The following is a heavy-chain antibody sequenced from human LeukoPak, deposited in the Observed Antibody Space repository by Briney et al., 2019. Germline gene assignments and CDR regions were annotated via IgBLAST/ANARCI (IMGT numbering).Heavy chain of an antibody. D-gene: IGHD2-21*01. CDR2: ISYDGRDK. CDR1: EFTFSTYA. CDR3: ARDSGEHDFDY. J-gene: IGHJ4*02. V-gene: IGHV3-30*04. Sequence: PGGSLRLSCAASEFTFSTYAMHWVRQAPGKGLEWVAIISYDGRDKFYLDSVKGRFTISRDNAKNSLYLQMNSLRAEDTAVYYCARDSGEHDFDYWGQGTLVTVSS.